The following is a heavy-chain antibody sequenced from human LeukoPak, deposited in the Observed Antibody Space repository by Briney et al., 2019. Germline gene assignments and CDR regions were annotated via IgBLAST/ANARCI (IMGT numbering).Heavy chain of an antibody. D-gene: IGHD3-10*01. Sequence: NPGGSLRLSCAASGFTFSSYSMNWVRQAPGKGPEWVSSISSSSSYIYYADSVKGRFTISRDNSKNTLYLQMNSLRAEDTAVYYCAKDMRVRGVIIPFDYWGQGTLVTVSS. J-gene: IGHJ4*02. CDR2: ISSSSSYI. V-gene: IGHV3-21*01. CDR1: GFTFSSYS. CDR3: AKDMRVRGVIIPFDY.